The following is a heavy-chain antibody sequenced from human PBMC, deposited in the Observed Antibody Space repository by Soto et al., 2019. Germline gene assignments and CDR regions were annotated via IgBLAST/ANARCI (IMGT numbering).Heavy chain of an antibody. D-gene: IGHD5-12*01. CDR3: GKSDGFDGGGDS. V-gene: IGHV1-46*01. CDR1: GYVFSDYY. J-gene: IGHJ4*02. CDR2: INPRGGVT. Sequence: QVQLVQSGAEVKKPGASIKVSCKASGYVFSDYYIHWFRQAPGHGLEWVAVINPRGGVTRYAQKFQGRLAVTSDTSTSTVYMQLSSLRSDDTAVFYCGKSDGFDGGGDSWGLGTLVTVSS.